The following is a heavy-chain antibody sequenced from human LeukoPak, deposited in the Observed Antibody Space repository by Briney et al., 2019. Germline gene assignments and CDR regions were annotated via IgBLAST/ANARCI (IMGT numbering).Heavy chain of an antibody. CDR2: INQDGSEK. CDR1: GFTFRSYW. D-gene: IGHD3-16*01. Sequence: GGSLRLSCAASGFTFRSYWMSWVRQAPGKGLEWVANINQDGSEKYYVDSVKGRLTISRDNAKKSLYLQMNSLRADDTAVYYCARDGGPFDSWGQGTLVTVSS. V-gene: IGHV3-7*01. CDR3: ARDGGPFDS. J-gene: IGHJ4*02.